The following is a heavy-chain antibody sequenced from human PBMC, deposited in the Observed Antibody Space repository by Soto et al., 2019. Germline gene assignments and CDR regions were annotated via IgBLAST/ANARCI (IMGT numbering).Heavy chain of an antibody. D-gene: IGHD1-26*01. CDR2: ISAYNGNT. CDR1: DYTFHIDG. V-gene: IGHV1-18*01. CDR3: ARGVASGSYWFPPAIYCFDY. J-gene: IGHJ4*02. Sequence: GSCQASDYTFHIDGISWVRQATGQGLGWMGWISAYNGNTNYAQKLQGRVTMTTDTSTSTAYMELRSLRSDDTAVYYCARGVASGSYWFPPAIYCFDYCGQGIRVTVS.